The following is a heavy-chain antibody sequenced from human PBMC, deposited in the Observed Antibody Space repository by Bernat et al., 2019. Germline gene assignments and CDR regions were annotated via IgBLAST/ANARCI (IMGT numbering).Heavy chain of an antibody. Sequence: EVQLVESGGGLVKPGESLRVSCAASGFTFNNVRMTWVRQAPGKGLEWVGRIKARSEGETTDYAAPVKGRFTISRDDSKNMLFLQMNSLKIEDTAIYYCTTWDSWGQGTLVTVSP. CDR2: IKARSEGETT. J-gene: IGHJ5*01. CDR1: GFTFNNVR. CDR3: TTWDS. V-gene: IGHV3-15*01.